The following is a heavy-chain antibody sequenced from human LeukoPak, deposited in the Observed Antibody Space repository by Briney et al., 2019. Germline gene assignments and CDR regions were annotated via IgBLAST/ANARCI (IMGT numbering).Heavy chain of an antibody. D-gene: IGHD2-15*01. CDR1: GYSISSGYY. V-gene: IGHV4-38-2*02. CDR2: IYHSGST. J-gene: IGHJ6*03. Sequence: SETLSLTCTVSGYSISSGYYWGWIRQPPGKGLEWIGSIYHSGSTYYNPSLKSRVTISVDTSKNQFSLKLSSVTAADTAVYYCARVVASYYYYYMDVWGKGTTVTVSS. CDR3: ARVVASYYYYYMDV.